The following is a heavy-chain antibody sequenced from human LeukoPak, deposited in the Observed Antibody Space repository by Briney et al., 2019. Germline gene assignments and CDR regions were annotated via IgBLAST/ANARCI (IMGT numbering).Heavy chain of an antibody. V-gene: IGHV4-59*12. D-gene: IGHD2-8*01. CDR3: SGESARVGYCTNGVCLFGWFAP. J-gene: IGHJ5*02. Sequence: PSETLSLTCTVSGGSISSYYWGWIRQPPGKGLEWIGYIYYSGSTNYNPSLKSRVTISGATSTNQFSLKQRSVTNADTAGVYCSGESARVGYCTNGVCLFGWFAPWGQGTLVTVSS. CDR2: IYYSGST. CDR1: GGSISSYY.